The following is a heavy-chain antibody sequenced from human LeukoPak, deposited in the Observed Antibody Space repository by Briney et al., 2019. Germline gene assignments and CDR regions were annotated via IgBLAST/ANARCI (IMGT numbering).Heavy chain of an antibody. Sequence: GRSLRLSCAASGFTFSSYGMHWVRQAPGKGLEWVTVIWYDGSNKYYADSVKGRFTISRDNSKNTLYLQMSSLGAETTAVYYSARGLGNSDHFYYWGQGTLVTVSS. CDR2: IWYDGSNK. D-gene: IGHD7-27*01. CDR3: ARGLGNSDHFYY. J-gene: IGHJ4*02. V-gene: IGHV3-33*01. CDR1: GFTFSSYG.